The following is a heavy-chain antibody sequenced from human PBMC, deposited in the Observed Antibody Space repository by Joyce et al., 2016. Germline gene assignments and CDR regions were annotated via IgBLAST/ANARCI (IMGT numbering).Heavy chain of an antibody. J-gene: IGHJ4*02. CDR3: VRSGDSGTYGYFDL. CDR1: GFTFSDYE. D-gene: IGHD1-26*01. Sequence: EAVLVESGGGLVQPGGSLRLSCAASGFTFSDYEMNWVRLVPGKGLQWLAHVRIAGTTMYYADSVNGRFTISRDNGKNSLFLQMSSLGVDDTAVYYCVRSGDSGTYGYFDLWGQGALVTVSS. V-gene: IGHV3-48*03. CDR2: VRIAGTTM.